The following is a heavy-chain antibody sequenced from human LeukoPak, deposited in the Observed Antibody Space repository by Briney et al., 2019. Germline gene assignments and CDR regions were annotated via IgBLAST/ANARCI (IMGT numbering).Heavy chain of an antibody. CDR2: INLKNGGA. CDR3: ARASFWESPINWFDP. CDR1: GYTFIGYY. D-gene: IGHD3-16*01. Sequence: ASVKVSCKTSGYTFIGYYMHWVRQAPGQGLEWMGWINLKNGGANYAPSFQGRVTMTRDRSISTVYMELTRLTSDDTAVFYCARASFWESPINWFDPWGQGTLVTVSS. J-gene: IGHJ5*02. V-gene: IGHV1-2*07.